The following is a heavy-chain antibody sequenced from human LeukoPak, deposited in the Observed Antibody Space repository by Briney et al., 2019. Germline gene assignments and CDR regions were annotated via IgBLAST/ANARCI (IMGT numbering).Heavy chain of an antibody. J-gene: IGHJ6*02. CDR3: ARLALGWFGESIYYYYGMDV. Sequence: ASVKVSCKASGYTFTSYGISWGRQAPGQGLEWMGWISAYNGNTNYAQKLQGRVTMTTDTSTSTAYMELSSLRSEDTAVYYCARLALGWFGESIYYYYGMDVWGQGTTVTVSS. V-gene: IGHV1-18*01. CDR1: GYTFTSYG. CDR2: ISAYNGNT. D-gene: IGHD3-10*01.